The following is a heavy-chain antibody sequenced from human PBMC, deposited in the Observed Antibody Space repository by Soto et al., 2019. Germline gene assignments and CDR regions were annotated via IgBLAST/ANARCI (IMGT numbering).Heavy chain of an antibody. CDR2: ISGSGGST. CDR1: GFTFSSYA. V-gene: IGHV3-23*01. CDR3: AKDMGTKKQHYYYYGMDV. D-gene: IGHD7-27*01. J-gene: IGHJ6*02. Sequence: HPGGSLRLSCAASGFTFSSYAMSWVRQAPGKGLEWVSAISGSGGSTYYADSVKGRFTISRDNSKNTLYLQMNSLRAEDTAVYYCAKDMGTKKQHYYYYGMDVWGQGTTVTVSS.